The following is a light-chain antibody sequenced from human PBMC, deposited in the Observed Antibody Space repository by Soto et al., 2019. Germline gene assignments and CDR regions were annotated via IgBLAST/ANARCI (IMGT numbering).Light chain of an antibody. CDR2: DAS. J-gene: IGKJ5*01. Sequence: EIVLTQSPATLSLSPGERATLSCRASQSVSSYLAWYQQKPGQAPRLLIYDASNRATGIPARFSGIESGTDFTLTISSLEPEDFAAYYCQQRSNWLSVTFGQGTRLEIK. CDR1: QSVSSY. CDR3: QQRSNWLSVT. V-gene: IGKV3-11*01.